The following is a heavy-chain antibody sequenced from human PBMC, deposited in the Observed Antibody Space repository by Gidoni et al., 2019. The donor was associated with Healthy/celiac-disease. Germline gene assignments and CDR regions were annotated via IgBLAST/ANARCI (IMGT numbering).Heavy chain of an antibody. V-gene: IGHV3-23*04. CDR2: ISGSGGST. CDR1: GFTFSSYA. D-gene: IGHD5-18*01. CDR3: AKGGYSYGGG. Sequence: EVQLVESGGGLVQPGGSLRLSCAASGFTFSSYAMSWVRQAPGKGLGWVSGISGSGGSTYSADSVKGRFTISRDNSKNTLYLQMNSLRAEDTAVDYCAKGGYSYGGGWGQGTLVTVSS. J-gene: IGHJ4*02.